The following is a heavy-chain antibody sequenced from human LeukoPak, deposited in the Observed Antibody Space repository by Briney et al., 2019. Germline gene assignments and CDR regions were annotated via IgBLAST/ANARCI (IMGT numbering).Heavy chain of an antibody. J-gene: IGHJ5*02. V-gene: IGHV4-39*07. CDR3: ARERLWFGEST. D-gene: IGHD3-10*01. CDR2: INHSGST. Sequence: SETLSLTCTVSGGSISSSSYYWGWIRQPPGKGLEWIGEINHSGSTNYNPSLKSRVTISVDTSKNQFSLKLSSVTAADTAVYYCARERLWFGESTWGQGTLVTVSS. CDR1: GGSISSSSYY.